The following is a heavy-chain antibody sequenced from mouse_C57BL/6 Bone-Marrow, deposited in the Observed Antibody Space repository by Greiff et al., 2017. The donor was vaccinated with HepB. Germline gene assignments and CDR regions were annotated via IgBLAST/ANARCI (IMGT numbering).Heavy chain of an antibody. V-gene: IGHV1-81*01. J-gene: IGHJ3*01. CDR1: GYTFTSYG. D-gene: IGHD2-5*01. CDR3: ARYAYYSNYGWFAY. Sequence: QVQLKQSGAELARPGASVKLSCKASGYTFTSYGISWVKQRTGQGLEWIGEIYPRSGNTYYNEKFKGKATLTADKSSSTAYMELRSLTSEDSAVYFCARYAYYSNYGWFAYWGQGTLVTVSA. CDR2: IYPRSGNT.